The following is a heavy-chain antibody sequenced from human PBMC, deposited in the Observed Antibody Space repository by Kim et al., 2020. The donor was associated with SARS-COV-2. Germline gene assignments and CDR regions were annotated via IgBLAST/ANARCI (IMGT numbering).Heavy chain of an antibody. D-gene: IGHD1-1*01. J-gene: IGHJ4*02. CDR3: ARGPYNWNDAFDY. Sequence: YDQKFQGRVTMTRNTSISTAYMELSSLRSEDTAVYYCARGPYNWNDAFDYWGQGTLVTVSS. V-gene: IGHV1-8*01.